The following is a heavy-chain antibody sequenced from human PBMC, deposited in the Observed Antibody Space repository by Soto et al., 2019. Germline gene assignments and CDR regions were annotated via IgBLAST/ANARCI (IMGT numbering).Heavy chain of an antibody. CDR2: ISPYNGDT. CDR1: GYTFVSFG. J-gene: IGHJ3*02. Sequence: QVQLVQSGAEVKKPGASVKVSCKASGYTFVSFGINWVRQAPGQGLEWLGRISPYNGDTSYAENFRGRVAMTTDTSSTTVYLELRSLRSVDTSVYYCARDQAKWLRDASDICGQGSMVSVSS. D-gene: IGHD2-8*01. CDR3: ARDQAKWLRDASDI. V-gene: IGHV1-18*01.